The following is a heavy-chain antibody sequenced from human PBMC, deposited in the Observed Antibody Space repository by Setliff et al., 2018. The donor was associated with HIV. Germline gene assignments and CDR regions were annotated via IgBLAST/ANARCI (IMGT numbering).Heavy chain of an antibody. CDR1: GGSFSGYY. J-gene: IGHJ4*02. CDR3: ASSNSWSTLDY. D-gene: IGHD6-13*01. V-gene: IGHV4-34*01. CDR2: INHSGST. Sequence: PSETLSLTCAVYGGSFSGYYWNWIRQPPGRGLEWIGEINHSGSTNYNPSLKSRVTISVGSSKNQFSLNLSSVTAADTAVYYCASSNSWSTLDYWGQGALVTVSS.